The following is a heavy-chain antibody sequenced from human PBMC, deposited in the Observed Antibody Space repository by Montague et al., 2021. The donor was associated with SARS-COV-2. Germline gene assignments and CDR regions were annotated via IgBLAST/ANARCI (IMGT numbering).Heavy chain of an antibody. Sequence: SETLSLTCAVYGGSFSDNYWSWIRKPPGKGLEWIGEINHRGTTNYNPSLKSRVSISVGTSKNQFSLYLGSVTAADTAVYYCARGRQHFNMIVVVMTGGEYYFDYWGQGTLVTVSS. CDR2: INHRGTT. D-gene: IGHD3-22*01. CDR3: ARGRQHFNMIVVVMTGGEYYFDY. V-gene: IGHV4-34*01. CDR1: GGSFSDNY. J-gene: IGHJ4*02.